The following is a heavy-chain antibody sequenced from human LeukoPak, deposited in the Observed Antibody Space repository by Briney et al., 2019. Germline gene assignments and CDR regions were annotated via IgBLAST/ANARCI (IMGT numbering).Heavy chain of an antibody. Sequence: GASVKVSCKASGYTFTSYAMHWVRQAPGQRLEWMGWINAGNGNTKYSQKFQGRVTITRDTSASTAYMELSSLRSEDTAVYYCARAVPFDPTFDYWGQGTLVTVSS. J-gene: IGHJ4*02. V-gene: IGHV1-3*01. D-gene: IGHD3-9*01. CDR3: ARAVPFDPTFDY. CDR1: GYTFTSYA. CDR2: INAGNGNT.